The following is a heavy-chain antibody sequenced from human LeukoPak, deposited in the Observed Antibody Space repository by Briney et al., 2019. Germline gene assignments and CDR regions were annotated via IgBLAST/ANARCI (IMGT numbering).Heavy chain of an antibody. V-gene: IGHV4-4*02. Sequence: SETLSLTCAVSGASISSGYWWSWVRQPPGKGLEWIGEIYHSGTTNYNPSLKSRVTISVDKSKSQFSLKLSSVTAADTAVYYCARADTGVIRGIRFHYWGQGTLVTVSS. CDR1: GASISSGYW. CDR3: ARADTGVIRGIRFHY. CDR2: IYHSGTT. D-gene: IGHD3-10*01. J-gene: IGHJ4*02.